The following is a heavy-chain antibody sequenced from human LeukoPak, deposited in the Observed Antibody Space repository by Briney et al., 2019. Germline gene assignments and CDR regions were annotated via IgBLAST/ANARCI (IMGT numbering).Heavy chain of an antibody. J-gene: IGHJ4*02. D-gene: IGHD2-15*01. CDR3: ARGSYCSGGSCYSVTPKDFDY. Sequence: GGSLRLSCAASGFTFSSYAMHWIRQAPGKGLEWVAVISYDGSNKYYADSVKGRFTISRDNSKNTLYLQMNSLRAEDTAVYYCARGSYCSGGSCYSVTPKDFDYWGQGTLVTVSS. CDR2: ISYDGSNK. CDR1: GFTFSSYA. V-gene: IGHV3-30*04.